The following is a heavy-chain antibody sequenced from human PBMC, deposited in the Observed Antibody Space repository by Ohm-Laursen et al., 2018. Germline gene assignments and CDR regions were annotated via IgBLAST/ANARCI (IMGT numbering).Heavy chain of an antibody. CDR3: ARLDPTEGGFDS. D-gene: IGHD4-17*01. V-gene: IGHV4-59*01. Sequence: SETLSLTCTVSGDSFNSYYWSWIRQTPTKELEWIGFIYYSGKTNYNPSLISRVSMSMDTSKNQFSLVLTSVTSADTAVYYCARLDPTEGGFDSWGQGTLVTVSS. J-gene: IGHJ4*02. CDR1: GDSFNSYY. CDR2: IYYSGKT.